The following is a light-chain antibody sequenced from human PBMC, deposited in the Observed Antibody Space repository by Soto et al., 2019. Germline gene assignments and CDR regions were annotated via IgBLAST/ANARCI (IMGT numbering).Light chain of an antibody. V-gene: IGKV3-20*01. J-gene: IGKJ1*01. CDR2: GAS. CDR1: KSVSSIY. CDR3: QQYGSSPWT. Sequence: EIVLTQSPGTLSLSPGERATLSCRASKSVSSIYLAWYQQKPGQAPRPLIYGASSRAIGIPDMFSGSGSGTDFTLTISRLEPEECAVYYCQQYGSSPWTFGQGSKVEIK.